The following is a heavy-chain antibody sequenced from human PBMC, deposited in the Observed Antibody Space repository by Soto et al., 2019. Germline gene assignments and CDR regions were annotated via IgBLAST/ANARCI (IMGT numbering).Heavy chain of an antibody. CDR3: ARHQAGHYVILTDYSPGSAFEI. CDR2: IYSGGTT. J-gene: IGHJ3*02. Sequence: SVALSLTCTFYGAPFSTYYWGWIRKPPGTGLEWIGYIYSGGTTNYNPSLRGRVTISIDTPKNQVSLRLDSVTAADTAVYYCARHQAGHYVILTDYSPGSAFEIWGQGTMVT. D-gene: IGHD3-9*01. CDR1: GAPFSTYY. V-gene: IGHV4-59*08.